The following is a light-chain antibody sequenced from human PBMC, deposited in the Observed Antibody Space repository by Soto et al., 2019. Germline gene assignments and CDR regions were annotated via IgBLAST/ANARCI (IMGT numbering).Light chain of an antibody. CDR3: QQYHTSAT. V-gene: IGKV3D-15*01. CDR1: QSVSSN. Sequence: EIVMTQSPATLSVSPGERATLSCRASQSVSSNLAWYQQKPGQAPRLLIYDASSRATGFPDRFSGSGSGTDFTLTISRLEPEDSAVYYCQQYHTSATFGQGTKLEI. J-gene: IGKJ2*01. CDR2: DAS.